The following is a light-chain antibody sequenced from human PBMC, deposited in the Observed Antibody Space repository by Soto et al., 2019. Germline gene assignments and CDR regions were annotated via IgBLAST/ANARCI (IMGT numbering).Light chain of an antibody. J-gene: IGKJ2*01. CDR3: QQSYNTPYT. CDR1: QSISSS. CDR2: AAS. Sequence: DIQMTQSPPSLSASVGDRVTITCRARQSISSSLNWYQQKPGKAPKLLIHAASSLQTGVPSRFSGSGSGTDFALTISSLQPEDFATYYCQQSYNTPYTFGQGTKLEIK. V-gene: IGKV1-39*01.